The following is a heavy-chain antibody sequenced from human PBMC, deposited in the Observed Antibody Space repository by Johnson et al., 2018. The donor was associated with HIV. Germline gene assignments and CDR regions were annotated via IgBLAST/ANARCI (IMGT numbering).Heavy chain of an antibody. D-gene: IGHD4-17*01. Sequence: VLLVESGGGLVQPGGSLRLSCAASGFTVRSNYMSWVRQAPGKGLEWVSLIYSGGSTYYADSVKGRFTISRDNSKNTLYLQMNSLRAEDTAVYYCARMTTTVSHHDAFDIRGQGTMVTVSS. CDR1: GFTVRSNY. CDR3: ARMTTTVSHHDAFDI. V-gene: IGHV3-66*01. CDR2: IYSGGST. J-gene: IGHJ3*02.